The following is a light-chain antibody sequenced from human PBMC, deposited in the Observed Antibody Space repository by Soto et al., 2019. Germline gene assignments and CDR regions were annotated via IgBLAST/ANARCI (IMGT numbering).Light chain of an antibody. CDR3: QSYDISLSVSVI. CDR1: SSNIGAGYD. Sequence: QAVVTQPPSVSGAPGQRVTISCTGSSSNIGAGYDVPWYQQLPGAAPKLLIFGNSNRPSGVPDRFSGSRSGTSASMAITGLQAEDEADYFCQSYDISLSVSVIFGGGTKLTVL. J-gene: IGLJ2*01. CDR2: GNS. V-gene: IGLV1-40*01.